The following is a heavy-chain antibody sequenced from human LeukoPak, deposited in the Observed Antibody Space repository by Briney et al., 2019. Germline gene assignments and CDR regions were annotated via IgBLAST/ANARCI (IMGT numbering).Heavy chain of an antibody. D-gene: IGHD3-16*01. Sequence: SQTLSLTCAISGDSVSSNRAAWNWIRQSPSRGLEWLGRTYYRSKWYYDYAVSVKSRITINPGTSNNQFSLQLNSVTPEDTAVYYCVRDGEGGLDYFDYWGQGTLVTVSS. V-gene: IGHV6-1*01. CDR3: VRDGEGGLDYFDY. CDR1: GDSVSSNRAA. J-gene: IGHJ4*02. CDR2: TYYRSKWYY.